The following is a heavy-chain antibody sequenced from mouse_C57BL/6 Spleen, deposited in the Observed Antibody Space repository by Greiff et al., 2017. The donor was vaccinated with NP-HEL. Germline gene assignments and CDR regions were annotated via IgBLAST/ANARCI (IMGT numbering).Heavy chain of an antibody. CDR2: ISYDGSN. D-gene: IGHD1-1*01. J-gene: IGHJ4*01. V-gene: IGHV3-6*01. CDR3: ARYYGSYAMDY. CDR1: GYSITSGYY. Sequence: EVQLVESGPGLVKPSQSLSLTCSVTGYSITSGYYWNWIRQFPGNKLEWMGYISYDGSNNYNPSLKNRISITRDTSKNQFFLKLNSVTTEDTATYYCARYYGSYAMDYWGQGTSVTVSS.